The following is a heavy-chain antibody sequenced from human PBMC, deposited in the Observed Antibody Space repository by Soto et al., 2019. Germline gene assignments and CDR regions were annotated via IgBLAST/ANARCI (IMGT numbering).Heavy chain of an antibody. CDR1: SGSISTYY. D-gene: IGHD7-27*01. Sequence: SETLSLTCTVSSGSISTYYWSWIRQPPGKGLEWIGYIYYTGSTNYNPSLKTRVAISMDTSKDQFSLNLSSVTAADTAVYYCAGAPHWAYIDFWGLGTLVTVSS. V-gene: IGHV4-59*01. CDR3: AGAPHWAYIDF. CDR2: IYYTGST. J-gene: IGHJ4*02.